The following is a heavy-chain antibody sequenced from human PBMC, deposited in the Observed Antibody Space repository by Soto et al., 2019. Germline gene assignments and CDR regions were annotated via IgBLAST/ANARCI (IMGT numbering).Heavy chain of an antibody. Sequence: PSETLSLTCIASGASVTTPTHYWTWIQHPPGQPLEWIVYISSSGSTNYNPSLNSRITISSDTSKNHFSLKLNFVSAADTAVYYCARRNPGGNWLERSGKSTLVTSSS. CDR3: ARRNPGGNWLER. V-gene: IGHV4-61*01. J-gene: IGHJ5*02. CDR2: ISSSGST. CDR1: GASVTTPTHY. D-gene: IGHD2-8*02.